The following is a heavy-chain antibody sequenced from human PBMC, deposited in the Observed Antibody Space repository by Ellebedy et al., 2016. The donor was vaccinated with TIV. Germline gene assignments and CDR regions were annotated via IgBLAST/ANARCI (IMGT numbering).Heavy chain of an antibody. CDR3: ARGFGTDS. Sequence: GESLKISCAASGFTFSSYSMNWVRQAPGKGLEWLSYISSSSSTIFYADSVKGRFTISRDNAKNSLYLQMNSLRAEDTAVYYCARGFGTDSWGQGTQVTVSS. CDR1: GFTFSSYS. J-gene: IGHJ4*02. V-gene: IGHV3-48*01. CDR2: ISSSSSTI. D-gene: IGHD3-3*01.